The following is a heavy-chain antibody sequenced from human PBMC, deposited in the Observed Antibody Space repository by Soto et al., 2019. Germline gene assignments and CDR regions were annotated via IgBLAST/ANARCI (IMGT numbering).Heavy chain of an antibody. J-gene: IGHJ4*02. D-gene: IGHD3-22*01. CDR2: IIPIFGTA. V-gene: IGHV1-69*13. Sequence: RASVKVSCKASGGTFSSYAISWVRQAPGQGLEWMGGIIPIFGTANYAQKFQGRVTITADESTSTAYMELSSLRSEDTAVYYCARGAGSSGKAFDYWGQGPLVTVYS. CDR1: GGTFSSYA. CDR3: ARGAGSSGKAFDY.